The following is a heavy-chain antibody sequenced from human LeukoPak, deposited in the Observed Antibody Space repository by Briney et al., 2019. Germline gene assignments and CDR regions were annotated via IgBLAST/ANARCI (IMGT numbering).Heavy chain of an antibody. V-gene: IGHV4-59*01. CDR1: GVSIGSSY. CDR2: IYYSGST. J-gene: IGHJ4*02. D-gene: IGHD7-27*01. CDR3: ARGYDYWGN. Sequence: PSETLSLTCTVSGVSIGSSYWSWIRQPPGKGLEWIGQPPGKGLEWIGHIYYSGSTNYNPSLKSRVTISLDTSKKQFSLKLSSVTAADTAVYYCARGYDYWGNWGQGTLVTVSS.